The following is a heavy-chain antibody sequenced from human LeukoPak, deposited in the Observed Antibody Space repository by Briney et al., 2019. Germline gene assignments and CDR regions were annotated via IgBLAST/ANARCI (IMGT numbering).Heavy chain of an antibody. Sequence: PGGSLRLSCAASGFTFSSYSMNWVRQAPGKGLEWVSSISSSSSYIYYADSVKGRFTISRDNAKNSLYLQMNSLRAEDTAVYYSARDCSSTSCYSWIDYWGQGTLVTVSS. CDR1: GFTFSSYS. D-gene: IGHD2-2*02. CDR2: ISSSSSYI. V-gene: IGHV3-21*01. J-gene: IGHJ4*02. CDR3: ARDCSSTSCYSWIDY.